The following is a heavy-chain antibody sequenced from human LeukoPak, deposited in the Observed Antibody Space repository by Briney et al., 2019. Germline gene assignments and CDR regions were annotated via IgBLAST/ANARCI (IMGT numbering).Heavy chain of an antibody. CDR1: GGSISSYY. CDR2: IYYSGST. Sequence: SETLSLTCTVSGGSISSYYWSWIRQPPGKGLEWIGYIYYSGSTNYNPSLKSRVTISVDTSKNQFSLKLSSVTAADTAVYYCARVGSTSYYYFYYMDVWAKGPRSPSP. J-gene: IGHJ6*03. CDR3: ARVGSTSYYYFYYMDV. D-gene: IGHD2-2*01. V-gene: IGHV4-59*01.